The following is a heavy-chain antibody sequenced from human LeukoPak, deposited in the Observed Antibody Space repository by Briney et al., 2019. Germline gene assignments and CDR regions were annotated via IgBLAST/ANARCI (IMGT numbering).Heavy chain of an antibody. CDR3: ARDSYGNSGYYYVSDY. D-gene: IGHD3-22*01. J-gene: IGHJ4*02. CDR2: IYSSGST. V-gene: IGHV3-53*01. CDR1: GFIVSSNY. Sequence: GGSLRLSCAASGFIVSSNYMSWVRQAPGRGLEWVSLIYSSGSTYYADSVKGRFTISRDNAKNSLYLQMNSLRDEDTAVYYCARDSYGNSGYYYVSDYWGQGTLVTVSS.